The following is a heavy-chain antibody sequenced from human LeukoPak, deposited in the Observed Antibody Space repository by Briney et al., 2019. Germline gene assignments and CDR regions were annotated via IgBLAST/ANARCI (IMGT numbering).Heavy chain of an antibody. Sequence: GGSLRLSCTASGFTFGDYAMSWVRQAPGKGLEWVGFIRSKAYGGTTEYAASGKGRFTISRDESKSIAYLQMNSLKTEDTAVYYCTREGYFDYWGQGTLVTVSS. J-gene: IGHJ4*02. CDR2: IRSKAYGGTT. V-gene: IGHV3-49*04. CDR1: GFTFGDYA. CDR3: TREGYFDY.